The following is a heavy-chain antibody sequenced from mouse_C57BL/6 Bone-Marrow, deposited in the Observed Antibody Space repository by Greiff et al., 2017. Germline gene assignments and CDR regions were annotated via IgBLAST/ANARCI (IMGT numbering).Heavy chain of an antibody. J-gene: IGHJ4*01. Sequence: EVNLVESGGGLVQPGGSLKLSCAASGFTFSDYGMAWVRQAPRKGPAWVAFISNLAYSIYYADTVTGRFTISRENAKNTLYLEMSSLRSEDTAMYYCARIGGLRRRYYAMDYWGQGTAVTVSS. D-gene: IGHD3-1*01. CDR1: GFTFSDYG. CDR2: ISNLAYSI. V-gene: IGHV5-15*01. CDR3: ARIGGLRRRYYAMDY.